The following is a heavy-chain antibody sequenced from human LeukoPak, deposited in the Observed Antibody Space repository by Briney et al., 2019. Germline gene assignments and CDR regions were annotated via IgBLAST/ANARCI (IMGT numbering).Heavy chain of an antibody. J-gene: IGHJ4*02. V-gene: IGHV3-9*01. Sequence: PGRSLRLSCAASGFTFDDYAMHWVRQAPGEGLGWVSGIIWNSGSTGYADSVKGRFTISRDNAKNSLYLQMNSMRAEDTALYYCAKSASSIAARLFDYWGQGTLVTVSS. CDR1: GFTFDDYA. CDR2: IIWNSGST. D-gene: IGHD6-6*01. CDR3: AKSASSIAARLFDY.